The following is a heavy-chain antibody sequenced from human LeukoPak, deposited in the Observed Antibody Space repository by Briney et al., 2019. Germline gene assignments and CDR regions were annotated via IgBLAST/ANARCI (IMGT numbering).Heavy chain of an antibody. CDR2: ISSSSSYI. D-gene: IGHD1-14*01. CDR1: GFTFSSYS. CDR3: ARDPTTHQFDY. Sequence: GGSLRLSCAASGFTFSSYSLNWVRQAPGKGLEWVSCISSSSSYIYYAHSVKGRFTISRDNAKNSLYLQMNSLRAEDTAVYYCARDPTTHQFDYWGQGTLVTVSS. J-gene: IGHJ4*02. V-gene: IGHV3-21*04.